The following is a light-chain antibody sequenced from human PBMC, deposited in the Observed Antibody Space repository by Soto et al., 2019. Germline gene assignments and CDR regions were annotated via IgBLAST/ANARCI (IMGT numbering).Light chain of an antibody. CDR2: SNN. J-gene: IGLJ1*01. CDR1: SSNIGSNT. CDR3: AAWDDSLSGQV. V-gene: IGLV1-44*01. Sequence: QSVLTQPPSASGTPGQRVTISCSGSSSNIGSNTVNWYQQLPGTAPKLLIYSNNQRPSGVPDRFSGSKSGTSDSLAISGLQSEDEADYYCAAWDDSLSGQVFGTGTKLTVL.